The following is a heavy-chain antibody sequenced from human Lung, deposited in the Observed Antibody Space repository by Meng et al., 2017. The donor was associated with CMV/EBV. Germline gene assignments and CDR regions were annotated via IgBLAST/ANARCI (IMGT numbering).Heavy chain of an antibody. CDR1: GFTFSSYW. J-gene: IGHJ6*02. V-gene: IGHV3-7*01. CDR2: IKQDGSEK. Sequence: ESXKIPXAASGFTFSSYWMSWVRQAPGKGLEWVANIKQDGSEKYYVDSVKGRFTISRDNAKNSLYLQMNSLRAEDTAVYYCARPVPAYDFWSGYYPYYYYYGMDVWGQGTRVTVSS. CDR3: ARPVPAYDFWSGYYPYYYYYGMDV. D-gene: IGHD3-3*01.